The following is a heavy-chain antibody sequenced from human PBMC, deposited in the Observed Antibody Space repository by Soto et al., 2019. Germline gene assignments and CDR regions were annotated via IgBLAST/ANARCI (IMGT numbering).Heavy chain of an antibody. CDR2: ISGGIT. Sequence: PXETLSLPCAVYGWSSSGWYWTLIRKSPVKGLEWIGEISGGITNYNPSLKSRVTISADTSKNQFSLKLSSVTAADTAVYYCARGPYSRAVGATNPSHWGQGTPVTVSS. CDR1: GWSSSGWY. J-gene: IGHJ4*02. V-gene: IGHV4-34*01. CDR3: ARGPYSRAVGATNPSH. D-gene: IGHD1-26*01.